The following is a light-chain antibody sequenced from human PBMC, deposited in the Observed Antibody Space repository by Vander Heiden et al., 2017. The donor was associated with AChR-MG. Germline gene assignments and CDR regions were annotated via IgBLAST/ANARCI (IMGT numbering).Light chain of an antibody. V-gene: IGKV2-30*01. CDR1: QSRVYSDGNTY. Sequence: DVVMTESPLSLPVTLGQPASISCRSTQSRVYSDGNTYVNWFQQKPGQFPGRLIHKVSNPDPGVPVRFRGSGSGTDFTLKISRVEAEDVVVYYSMQGTHWPLTFGGGTKVEIK. J-gene: IGKJ4*01. CDR3: MQGTHWPLT. CDR2: KVS.